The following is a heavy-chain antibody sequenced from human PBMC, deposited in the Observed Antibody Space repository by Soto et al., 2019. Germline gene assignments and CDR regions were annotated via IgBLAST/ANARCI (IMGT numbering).Heavy chain of an antibody. Sequence: QPGGSLRLSCAASGFTFSSYGMHWVRQAPGKGLEWVAVIWYDGSNKYYADSVKGRFTISRDNSKNTLYLQMNSLRAEDTAVYYCAREEYGDYVDYYYYYGMDVWGQGTTVTVSS. V-gene: IGHV3-33*01. J-gene: IGHJ6*02. CDR2: IWYDGSNK. CDR1: GFTFSSYG. CDR3: AREEYGDYVDYYYYYGMDV. D-gene: IGHD4-17*01.